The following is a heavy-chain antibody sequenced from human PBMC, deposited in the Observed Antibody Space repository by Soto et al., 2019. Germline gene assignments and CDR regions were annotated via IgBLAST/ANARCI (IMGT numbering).Heavy chain of an antibody. V-gene: IGHV3-48*01. J-gene: IGHJ5*02. D-gene: IGHD6-13*01. CDR2: ISSSSSTI. CDR1: GFTFSSYS. Sequence: EVQLVESGGGLVQPGGSLRLSCAASGFTFSSYSMNWVRQAPGKGLEWVSYISSSSSTIYYADSVMGRFTISRDNAKNSLYLQMNSLRAEDTAVYYCARHPERIAEIGWFAPWGQGTLVTVSS. CDR3: ARHPERIAEIGWFAP.